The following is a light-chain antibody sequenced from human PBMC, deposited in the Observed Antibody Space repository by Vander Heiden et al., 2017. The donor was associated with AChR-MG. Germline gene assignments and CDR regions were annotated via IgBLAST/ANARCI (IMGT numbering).Light chain of an antibody. Sequence: DIQMTQSPSSLSASVGDRVTIPCRASQSISSYLNWYQQKPGKAPKLLIYAASSLQSGVPSRFSGSGSGTDFTLTISSLQPEDFATYYCQQSDSTPQTFGQGTKVEIK. V-gene: IGKV1-39*01. CDR1: QSISSY. J-gene: IGKJ1*01. CDR2: AAS. CDR3: QQSDSTPQT.